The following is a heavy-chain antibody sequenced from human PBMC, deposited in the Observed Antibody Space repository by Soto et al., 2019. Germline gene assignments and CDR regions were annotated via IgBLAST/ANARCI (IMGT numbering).Heavy chain of an antibody. J-gene: IGHJ1*01. CDR3: ANYYDSSGYPHGFFQH. V-gene: IGHV3-23*01. Sequence: EVQLLESGGGLVQPGGFLRLSCATSGLTSKNYAMSWVRQAPGKGLEWVSSIGGRGDITYYAESVQGRFTISRDISKNALYLNMNSLRVDDTAIYYCANYYDSSGYPHGFFQHWGQGTLVTVSS. D-gene: IGHD3-22*01. CDR1: GLTSKNYA. CDR2: IGGRGDIT.